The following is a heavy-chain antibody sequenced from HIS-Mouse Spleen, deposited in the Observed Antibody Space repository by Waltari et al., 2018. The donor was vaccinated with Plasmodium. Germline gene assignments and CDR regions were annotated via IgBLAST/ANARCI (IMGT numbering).Heavy chain of an antibody. D-gene: IGHD1-26*01. CDR3: ARVNSGSYYWFDP. Sequence: EVQLVESGGGLVQPGGSLRLSCAASGFTFSSYSMNWVRQAPGKGLGWVSYISSSSSTIYYADSVKGRFTISRDNAKNSLYLLMNSLRAEDTAVYYCARVNSGSYYWFDPWGQGTLVTVSS. J-gene: IGHJ5*02. CDR2: ISSSSSTI. CDR1: GFTFSSYS. V-gene: IGHV3-48*01.